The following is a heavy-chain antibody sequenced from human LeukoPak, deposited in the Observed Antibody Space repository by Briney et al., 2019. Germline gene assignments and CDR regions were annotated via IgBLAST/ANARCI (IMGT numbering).Heavy chain of an antibody. CDR3: VRLSSGWYGAMDY. Sequence: PSETLSLTCAVSGYSISSGYYWGWIRQPPGKGLEWIGSIYHSGSTYYNPSLKSRVTISVDTSKNQFSLKLSSVTAADTAVYYCVRLSSGWYGAMDYWGQGTLVTVSS. CDR1: GYSISSGYY. J-gene: IGHJ4*02. V-gene: IGHV4-38-2*01. CDR2: IYHSGST. D-gene: IGHD6-19*01.